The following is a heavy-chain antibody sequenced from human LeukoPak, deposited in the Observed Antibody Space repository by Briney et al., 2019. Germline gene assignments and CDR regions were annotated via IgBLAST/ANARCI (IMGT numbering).Heavy chain of an antibody. D-gene: IGHD5-18*01. CDR2: INHSGST. V-gene: IGHV4-34*01. J-gene: IGHJ4*02. CDR1: GGSFSGYY. Sequence: PSETLSLTCAVYGGSFSGYYWSWIRQPPGKGLEWIGEINHSGSTNYNPSLKSRVTISVDTSKNQFSLKLSPVTAADTAVYYCARGNGYSYGYSYYFDYWGQGTLVTVSS. CDR3: ARGNGYSYGYSYYFDY.